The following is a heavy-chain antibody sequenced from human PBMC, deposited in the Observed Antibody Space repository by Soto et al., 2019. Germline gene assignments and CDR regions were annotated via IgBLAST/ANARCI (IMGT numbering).Heavy chain of an antibody. CDR2: ISGSGGSP. D-gene: IGHD6-19*01. CDR1: GFTFSNYA. V-gene: IGHV3-23*01. Sequence: GGSLRLSCAASGFTFSNYAMSWVRQAPGKGLEWVSTISGSGGSPYYADSVKGRFTISRDNSRNTLYLQMNSLRAGDSAIYYCAKEGTSGLYYFDYWGQGTLVTVSS. CDR3: AKEGTSGLYYFDY. J-gene: IGHJ4*02.